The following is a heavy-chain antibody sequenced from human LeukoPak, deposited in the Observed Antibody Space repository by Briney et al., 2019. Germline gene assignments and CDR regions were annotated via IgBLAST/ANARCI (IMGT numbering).Heavy chain of an antibody. J-gene: IGHJ6*02. CDR2: ISFDGSNK. CDR3: GGGTSYYCNGVDV. D-gene: IGHD1-26*01. Sequence: PGRSLRLSCAASGFTFSNYAMHWVRQAPGKGLEWVAVISFDGSNKYYTDSVKGRFTISRDNSKNTLYVQMNSLRAEDTAVYYCGGGTSYYCNGVDVWGQGTTVTVSS. CDR1: GFTFSNYA. V-gene: IGHV3-30-3*01.